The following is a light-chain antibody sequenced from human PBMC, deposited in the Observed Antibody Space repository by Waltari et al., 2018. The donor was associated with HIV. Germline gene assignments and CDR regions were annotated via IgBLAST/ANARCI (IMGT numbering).Light chain of an antibody. Sequence: QTALTQPASVSGSPGQSITISCTGTSSDVGAYNIVSWYQQHPGKAPRLIIYDVSERPAGVSNRFTGSKSGNTASLTISGLQAEDEADYYCCSYVSEIVPCVFGGGTKLTVL. V-gene: IGLV2-23*02. CDR1: SSDVGAYNI. CDR2: DVS. J-gene: IGLJ3*02. CDR3: CSYVSEIVPCV.